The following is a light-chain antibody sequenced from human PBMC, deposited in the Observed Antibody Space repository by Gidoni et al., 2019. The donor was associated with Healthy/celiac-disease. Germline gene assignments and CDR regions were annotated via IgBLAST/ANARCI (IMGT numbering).Light chain of an antibody. CDR3: QQSFSTPL. CDR1: QTISNY. Sequence: DIQMTKSPSSLSASVGDRVTITCRASQTISNYLNWYQQKPGKAPKLLIYAASSLQSGVPSMFSGSGSGTDFTLTISILQPEDFATYYCQQSFSTPLFGGGTKVEIK. V-gene: IGKV1-39*01. J-gene: IGKJ4*01. CDR2: AAS.